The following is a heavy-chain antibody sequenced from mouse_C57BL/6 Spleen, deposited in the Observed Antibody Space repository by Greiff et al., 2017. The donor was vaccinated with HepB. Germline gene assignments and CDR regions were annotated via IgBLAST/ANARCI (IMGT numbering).Heavy chain of an antibody. Sequence: QVHVKQPGAELVKPGASVKLSCKASGYTFTSYWMHWVKQRPGQGLEWIGMIHPNSGSTNYNEKFKSKATLTVDKSSSTAYMQLSSLTSEDSAVYYCARSYVRDYFDYWGQGTTLTVSS. CDR3: ARSYVRDYFDY. D-gene: IGHD6-5*01. CDR2: IHPNSGST. V-gene: IGHV1-64*01. J-gene: IGHJ2*01. CDR1: GYTFTSYW.